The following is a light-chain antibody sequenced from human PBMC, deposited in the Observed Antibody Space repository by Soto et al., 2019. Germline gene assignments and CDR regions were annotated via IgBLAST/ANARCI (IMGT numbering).Light chain of an antibody. CDR2: GAS. CDR1: QSVRSS. J-gene: IGKJ3*01. Sequence: EIVMTQSPATLSVSPGERVTLSCRASQSVRSSLAWYQQKPGQAPRLLIYGASTRATGIPARFSGSGSGTEFTLTISSLQSEDFAVYYCQKYNNWPPFTFGPGTKVDIK. CDR3: QKYNNWPPFT. V-gene: IGKV3-15*01.